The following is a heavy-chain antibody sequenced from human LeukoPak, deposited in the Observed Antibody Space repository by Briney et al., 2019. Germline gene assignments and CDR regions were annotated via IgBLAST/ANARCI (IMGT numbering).Heavy chain of an antibody. Sequence: ASVKVSCKASGYIFTDYAIQWVRQAPGQGLEWMGWINAGNGKTKYSQKFQGRVTITRDTAASTAYMELSGLRSDDTAVYYCARARWTSTVTTYYLDFWGQGTLVTVSS. CDR2: INAGNGKT. J-gene: IGHJ4*02. D-gene: IGHD4-17*01. CDR3: ARARWTSTVTTYYLDF. CDR1: GYIFTDYA. V-gene: IGHV1-3*01.